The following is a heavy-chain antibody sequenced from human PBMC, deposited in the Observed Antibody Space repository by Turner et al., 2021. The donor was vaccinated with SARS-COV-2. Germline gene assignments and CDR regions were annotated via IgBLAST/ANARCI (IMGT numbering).Heavy chain of an antibody. D-gene: IGHD5-18*01. CDR2: IYYSGST. Sequence: QLQLLESGPGLVKPSETLSLTCTVSGGSISSSSYYWGWIRQPPGKGLEWIGNIYYSGSTYYNPSLKSRVTIPVDTSKNQFSLKLSSVTAADTAVFYCARQVRGYSYAFSFDYWGQGTLVTVSS. V-gene: IGHV4-39*01. CDR1: GGSISSSSYY. J-gene: IGHJ4*02. CDR3: ARQVRGYSYAFSFDY.